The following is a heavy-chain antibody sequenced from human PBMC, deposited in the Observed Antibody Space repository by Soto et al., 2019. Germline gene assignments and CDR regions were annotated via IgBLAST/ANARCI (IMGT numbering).Heavy chain of an antibody. J-gene: IGHJ5*02. V-gene: IGHV3-23*01. CDR1: GFTFSSYA. Sequence: GGSLRLSCAASGFTFSSYAMRWVRQAPGKGLEWVSAISGSGGSTYYADSVKGRFTISRDNSKNTLYLQMNSLRAEDTAVYYCAKSADYDILTGPFAPQYNWFDHWGQGTLVTVSS. D-gene: IGHD3-9*01. CDR3: AKSADYDILTGPFAPQYNWFDH. CDR2: ISGSGGST.